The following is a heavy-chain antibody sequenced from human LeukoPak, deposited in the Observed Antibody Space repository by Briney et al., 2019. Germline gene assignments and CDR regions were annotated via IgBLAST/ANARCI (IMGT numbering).Heavy chain of an antibody. Sequence: ASVKVSCKVSGYTLTELSMHWVRQAPGKGREGMGGFDPEDGETIYAQKFQGRVTMTEDTSTDTAYMELSSLRSEDTAVYYCATGNYDSSDFDYWGQGTLVTVSS. CDR3: ATGNYDSSDFDY. CDR2: FDPEDGET. J-gene: IGHJ4*02. CDR1: GYTLTELS. D-gene: IGHD3-22*01. V-gene: IGHV1-24*01.